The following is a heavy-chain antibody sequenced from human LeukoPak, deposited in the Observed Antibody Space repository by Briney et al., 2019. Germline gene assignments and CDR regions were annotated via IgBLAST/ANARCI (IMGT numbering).Heavy chain of an antibody. Sequence: ASVKVSCKASGYTFTSYGISWVRQAPGQGLEWMGWISAYNGNTNYAQKLQGRVTMTTDTSTSTAYMELRSLRSDDTAVYYRARDREDYNGSGSYSLDYWGQGTLVTVSS. J-gene: IGHJ4*02. D-gene: IGHD3-10*01. CDR3: ARDREDYNGSGSYSLDY. CDR2: ISAYNGNT. CDR1: GYTFTSYG. V-gene: IGHV1-18*01.